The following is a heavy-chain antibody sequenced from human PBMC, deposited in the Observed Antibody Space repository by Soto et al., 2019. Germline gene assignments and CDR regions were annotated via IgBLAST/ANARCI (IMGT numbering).Heavy chain of an antibody. Sequence: QLQLQESGPGLVKPSETLSLTCTVSGGSISSSSYYWGWIRQPPGKGLEWIGSMYYSGSTYYNPSLKSRVTISVDTSKNQFSLKLSSVTAADTAVYYCARGADIVVVVAVRGFDYWGQGTLVTVSS. CDR2: MYYSGST. D-gene: IGHD2-15*01. CDR3: ARGADIVVVVAVRGFDY. CDR1: GGSISSSSYY. J-gene: IGHJ4*02. V-gene: IGHV4-39*01.